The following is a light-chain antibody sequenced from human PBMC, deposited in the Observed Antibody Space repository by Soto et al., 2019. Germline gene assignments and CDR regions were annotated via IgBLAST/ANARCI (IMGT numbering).Light chain of an antibody. CDR2: DAS. J-gene: IGKJ3*01. Sequence: DIQMTQSPSSLSASVGDRVTITFQASQDISDYLNWYQQKPGKAPNILIYDASNLETGVPSRFSGSGSGTDFTFTISSLQPEDFATYYCQQYDNLPFTFGPGTKVDIK. CDR1: QDISDY. V-gene: IGKV1-33*01. CDR3: QQYDNLPFT.